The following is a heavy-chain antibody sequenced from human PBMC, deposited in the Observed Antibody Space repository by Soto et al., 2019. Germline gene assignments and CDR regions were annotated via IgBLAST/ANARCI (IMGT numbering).Heavy chain of an antibody. CDR1: GYSFTAYY. V-gene: IGHV1-2*02. Sequence: QVQLVQSGAEVKKPGASVKVSCKASGYSFTAYYMHWVRQAPGQGLEWMGWINPNSGGTKYAQKFQGRVTMTRDTSISTAYMELSRLRSDDTDVYYGARPGHQLLEGMDVWGQGTKVTVSS. CDR2: INPNSGGT. D-gene: IGHD2-2*01. J-gene: IGHJ6*02. CDR3: ARPGHQLLEGMDV.